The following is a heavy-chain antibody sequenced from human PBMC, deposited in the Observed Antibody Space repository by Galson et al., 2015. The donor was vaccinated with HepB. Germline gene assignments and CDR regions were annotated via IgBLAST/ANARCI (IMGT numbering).Heavy chain of an antibody. Sequence: SVKVSCKASGYTFTSYAMNWVRQAPGQGLEWMGWINTNTGNPTYAQGFTGRFVFSLDTSVSTAYLQISSLKAEDTAVYYCAGEEYSSGADAFDIWGQGTMVTVSS. V-gene: IGHV7-4-1*02. D-gene: IGHD6-19*01. CDR1: GYTFTSYA. J-gene: IGHJ3*02. CDR3: AGEEYSSGADAFDI. CDR2: INTNTGNP.